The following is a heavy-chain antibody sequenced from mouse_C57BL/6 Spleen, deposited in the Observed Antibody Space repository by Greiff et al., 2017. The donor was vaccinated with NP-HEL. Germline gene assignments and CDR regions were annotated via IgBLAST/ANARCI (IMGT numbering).Heavy chain of an antibody. D-gene: IGHD2-3*01. CDR3: AKMGTGGNYFDY. J-gene: IGHJ2*01. CDR1: GYTFTDYN. Sequence: VEEPGASVKMSCKASGYTFTDYNMHWVKQSHGKSLEWIGYINPNNGGTSYNQKFKGTATLTVNKSSSTAYMELRSLTSEDSAVYYCAKMGTGGNYFDYWGQGTTLTVSS. V-gene: IGHV1-22*01. CDR2: INPNNGGT.